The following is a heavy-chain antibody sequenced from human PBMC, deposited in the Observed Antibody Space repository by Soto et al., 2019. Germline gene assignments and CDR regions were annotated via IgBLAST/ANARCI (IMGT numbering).Heavy chain of an antibody. CDR1: EFTFSTYS. CDR2: ISSSSRYI. CDR3: ARDGRHQLVVYYDYYGTDV. V-gene: IGHV3-21*01. J-gene: IGHJ6*02. Sequence: EVQLVESGGGLVKPGGSLRLSCAASEFTFSTYSMIWVRQAPGKGLEWVSSISSSSRYIYYADSVKGRFTISRDNAENSVYLQMNSLRAEDTAVYYCARDGRHQLVVYYDYYGTDVWGQGTTVTVSS. D-gene: IGHD6-13*01.